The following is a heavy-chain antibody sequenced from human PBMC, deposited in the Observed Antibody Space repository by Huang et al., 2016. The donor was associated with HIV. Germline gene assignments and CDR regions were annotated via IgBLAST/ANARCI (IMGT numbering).Heavy chain of an antibody. CDR1: GVSISNSRYY. V-gene: IGHV4-39*01. J-gene: IGHJ6*02. CDR2: IYYSGST. D-gene: IGHD2-21*02. Sequence: QLQLQESGPGLVKPSETLSLTCTVSGVSISNSRYYWGWIRQPPGQGLEYIGSIYYSGSTYYNPALKSLITMSIDSSKNQFSRKLNSVTAADTAVYYCSRQDEKGYCAGDCSNHYYFGLDVWGHGTTVTVS. CDR3: SRQDEKGYCAGDCSNHYYFGLDV.